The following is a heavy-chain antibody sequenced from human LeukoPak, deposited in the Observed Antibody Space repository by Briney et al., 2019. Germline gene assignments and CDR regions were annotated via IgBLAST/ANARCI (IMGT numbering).Heavy chain of an antibody. J-gene: IGHJ4*02. Sequence: PGGSLRLSCAASGFTISSYWMNWVRQAPGKGLVWVSRINSDGTSISYMDSVKGRFTISRDNAKNTLYLQMNSLRAEDTAVYYCARGTGYGVFDYWGQGTLVTVSS. CDR3: ARGTGYGVFDY. D-gene: IGHD1-14*01. CDR1: GFTISSYW. V-gene: IGHV3-74*01. CDR2: INSDGTSI.